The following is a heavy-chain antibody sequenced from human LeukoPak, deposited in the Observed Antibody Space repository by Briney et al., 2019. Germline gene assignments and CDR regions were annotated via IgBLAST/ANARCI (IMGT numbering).Heavy chain of an antibody. V-gene: IGHV6-1*01. Sequence: SQTLSLTCAVSGDSISSNSAAWPWTRQSPSRGLEWLERTYYRSKWYNDYEVYVRSRITINPHTSKHQFSLQLNSVTPEDTAVYYCARGRVTTIANYYYYYIDVWGKGATVTASS. CDR1: GDSISSNSAA. CDR2: TYYRSKWYN. D-gene: IGHD5-24*01. CDR3: ARGRVTTIANYYYYYIDV. J-gene: IGHJ6*03.